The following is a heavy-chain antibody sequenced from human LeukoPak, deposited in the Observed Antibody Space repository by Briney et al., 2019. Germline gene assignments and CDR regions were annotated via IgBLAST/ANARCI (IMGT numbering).Heavy chain of an antibody. CDR2: IWYDGSNK. V-gene: IGHV3-30*02. CDR1: GFTFNNSD. Sequence: PGGSLRLSCAASGFTFNNSDMHWVRQAPGKGLEWVAFIWYDGSNKYYTDSVKGRFTVSRDNSKNTVYLQMNTLRFEDTAMYYCAKDGGSYSLDYWGLGTLVTVS. CDR3: AKDGGSYSLDY. J-gene: IGHJ4*02. D-gene: IGHD1-26*01.